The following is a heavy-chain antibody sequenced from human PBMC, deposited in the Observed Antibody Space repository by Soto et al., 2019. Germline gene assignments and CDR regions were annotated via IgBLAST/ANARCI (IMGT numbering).Heavy chain of an antibody. D-gene: IGHD6-13*01. V-gene: IGHV4-30-4*01. J-gene: IGHJ3*02. CDR3: ARVRYSATWYITFDI. Sequence: VQLQESGPGLVKPSQTLSLSCPVSGDSIPNGDYSWSWIRQPPGKGLEWIGYISFSRSAYYTPSLKSRVTISSETSKNQFSLKLSSVTAADTAVYYCARVRYSATWYITFDIWGRGTLVTVSS. CDR1: GDSIPNGDYS. CDR2: ISFSRSA.